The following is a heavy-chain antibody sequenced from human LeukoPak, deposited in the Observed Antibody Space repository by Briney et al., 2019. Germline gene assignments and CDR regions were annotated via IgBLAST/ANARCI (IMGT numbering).Heavy chain of an antibody. J-gene: IGHJ4*02. D-gene: IGHD2-15*01. CDR1: GGSISTYY. CDR2: IYYTGST. CDR3: ARYCSGGGCYSGQFDY. Sequence: PSETLSLTCTVSGGSISTYYWSWIRQPPGKGLEWIGYIYYTGSTNYNPSLKSRVTISLDTSKNQFSLKLSSVTAADTAVYYCARYCSGGGCYSGQFDYWGQGTLVTVSS. V-gene: IGHV4-59*08.